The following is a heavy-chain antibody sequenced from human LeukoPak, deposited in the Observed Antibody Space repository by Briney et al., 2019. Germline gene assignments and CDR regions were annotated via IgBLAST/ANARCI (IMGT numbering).Heavy chain of an antibody. D-gene: IGHD2-8*01. V-gene: IGHV4-4*02. J-gene: IGHJ6*03. Sequence: SETLSLTCAVSGGSISSSNWWSWVRPPPGKGLEWIGEIYHSGSTNYNPSLKSRVTLSIDKSKNQFSLKLSSVTAADTAVYYCARGVYRYYYYMDGWGKGTTVTVSS. CDR1: GGSISSSNW. CDR2: IYHSGST. CDR3: ARGVYRYYYYMDG.